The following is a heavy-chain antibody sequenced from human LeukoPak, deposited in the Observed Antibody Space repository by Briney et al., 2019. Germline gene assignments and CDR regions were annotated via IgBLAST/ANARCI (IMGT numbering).Heavy chain of an antibody. CDR3: ARDPSHNGDYSD. J-gene: IGHJ4*02. CDR1: GFTFSSYG. Sequence: GGSLRLSCAASGFTFSSYGMHWVRQAPGKGLEWVAVIWYDGSNKYYADSVKGRFTISRDNSKNTLYLQMNSLRAEDTAVYYCARDPSHNGDYSDWGQGTLVTVSS. CDR2: IWYDGSNK. D-gene: IGHD4-17*01. V-gene: IGHV3-33*01.